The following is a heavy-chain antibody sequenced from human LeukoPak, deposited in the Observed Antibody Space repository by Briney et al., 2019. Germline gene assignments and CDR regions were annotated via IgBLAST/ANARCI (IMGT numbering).Heavy chain of an antibody. CDR2: IYYSGNT. D-gene: IGHD2-15*01. J-gene: IGHJ6*02. Sequence: SETLSLTCPVSGGSISSSSYYWGWIRQPPGKGLEWIGSIYYSGNTYYNPSLKSRVTISADTSKNQFSLKLSSVTAADTAVYYCARHVDGYYYYGMDVWGQGTTVTVSS. CDR1: GGSISSSSYY. V-gene: IGHV4-39*01. CDR3: ARHVDGYYYYGMDV.